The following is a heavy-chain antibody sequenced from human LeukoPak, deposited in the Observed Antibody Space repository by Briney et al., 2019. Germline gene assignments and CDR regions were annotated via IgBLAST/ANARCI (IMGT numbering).Heavy chain of an antibody. CDR1: DGSISGYS. Sequence: PSETLSLTCTVSDGSISGYSWSWIRQPPGKGLEWIGYIYYSGDTNYNPSLKNRVTLSVDTSRNQLSLQLSSVTTADTAVYYCVRGPYGASISKWFDPWGQGTLVTVSS. CDR2: IYYSGDT. CDR3: VRGPYGASISKWFDP. J-gene: IGHJ5*02. D-gene: IGHD4/OR15-4a*01. V-gene: IGHV4-59*01.